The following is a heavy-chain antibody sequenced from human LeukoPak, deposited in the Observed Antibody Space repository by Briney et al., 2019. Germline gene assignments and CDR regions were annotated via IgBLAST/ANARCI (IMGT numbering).Heavy chain of an antibody. CDR1: GFTFDDYA. CDR3: VRVISGTPNWFDP. D-gene: IGHD1-20*01. Sequence: GRSLRLSCAASGFTFDDYAMHWVRQAPGKGLEWVSGISWNSGSIGYADSVKGRFTISRDTSKDTMYLQLNSLRPEDTAVYYCVRVISGTPNWFDPWGQGTLVTVSS. V-gene: IGHV3-9*01. J-gene: IGHJ5*02. CDR2: ISWNSGSI.